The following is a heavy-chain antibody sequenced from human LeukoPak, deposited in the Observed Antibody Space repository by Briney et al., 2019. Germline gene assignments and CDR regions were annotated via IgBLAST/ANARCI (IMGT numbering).Heavy chain of an antibody. CDR2: FYPGDSNA. CDR1: GYSFTTFW. V-gene: IGHV5-51*01. D-gene: IGHD3-10*01. CDR3: ATSGRGQLTHRYYFEY. J-gene: IGHJ4*02. Sequence: GESLKISCKGSGYSFTTFWIAWVRQMPGKGLEWMGIFYPGDSNAKYSPSFQGQVTISADKSISTAYLQWSSLKASDTAMYYCATSGRGQLTHRYYFEYWGQGSLVTVSS.